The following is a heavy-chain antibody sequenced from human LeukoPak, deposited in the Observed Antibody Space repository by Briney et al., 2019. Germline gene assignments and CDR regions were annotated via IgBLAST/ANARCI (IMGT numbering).Heavy chain of an antibody. V-gene: IGHV1-69*13. CDR1: GGTINDFA. CDR3: ARDREISARPGGWFDP. CDR2: LSPMLA. D-gene: IGHD6-6*01. J-gene: IGHJ5*02. Sequence: AASVKVSCKVVGGTINDFAISWVRQAPSQGLEWMGGLSPMLATYAQKFQGRVTITADESTDTVYMELGSLTSEDTATYFCARDREISARPGGWFDPWGQGTLVTVSS.